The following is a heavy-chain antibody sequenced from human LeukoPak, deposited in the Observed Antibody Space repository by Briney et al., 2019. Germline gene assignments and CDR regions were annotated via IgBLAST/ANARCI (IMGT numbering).Heavy chain of an antibody. CDR3: ASPLRGLRFGYYYGMDV. CDR2: IIPIFGTA. CDR1: GGTFSSYA. V-gene: IGHV1-69*13. J-gene: IGHJ6*02. Sequence: RASVKVSCKASGGTFSSYAISWVRQAPGQGLEWMGGIIPIFGTANYAQKFQGRVTITADESTRTAYMELSSLRSEDTAVYYCASPLRGLRFGYYYGMDVWGQGTTVTVSS. D-gene: IGHD5-12*01.